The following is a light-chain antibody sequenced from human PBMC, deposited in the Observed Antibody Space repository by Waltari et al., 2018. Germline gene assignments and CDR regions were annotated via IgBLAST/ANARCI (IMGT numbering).Light chain of an antibody. J-gene: IGKJ4*01. CDR2: WAS. Sequence: DIVLTQSPDTLAVSLGERAIINCKSSQSVLYISNNKNYLAWYQQKPGQPPRLLIHWASARESGVPDRFSGSGSGTDFTLTISSLQAEDVAVYYCQQYYTTLTFGGGTKVEI. CDR1: QSVLYISNNKNY. V-gene: IGKV4-1*01. CDR3: QQYYTTLT.